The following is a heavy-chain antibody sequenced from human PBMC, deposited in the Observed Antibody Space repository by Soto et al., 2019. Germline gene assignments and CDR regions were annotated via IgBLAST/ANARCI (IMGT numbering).Heavy chain of an antibody. CDR3: ARSAEKLRFLEWLPTRYYYGMDV. V-gene: IGHV1-69*13. Sequence: SVKVSCKASGGTLSSYAISWVRQAPGQGLEWMGGIIPIFGTANYAQKFQGRVTITADESTSTAYMELSSLRSEDTAVYYCARSAEKLRFLEWLPTRYYYGMDVWGQGTTVTVSS. J-gene: IGHJ6*02. CDR2: IIPIFGTA. D-gene: IGHD3-3*01. CDR1: GGTLSSYA.